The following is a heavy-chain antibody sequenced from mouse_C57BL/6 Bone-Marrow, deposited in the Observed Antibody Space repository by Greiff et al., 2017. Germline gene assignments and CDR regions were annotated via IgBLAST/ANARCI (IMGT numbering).Heavy chain of an antibody. CDR2: ISDGGSYT. CDR3: ARDRRGRYAMDY. D-gene: IGHD3-3*01. J-gene: IGHJ4*01. V-gene: IGHV5-4*01. CDR1: GFTFSSYA. Sequence: EVKLMESGGGLVKPGGSLKLSCAASGFTFSSYAMSWVRQTPEKRLEWVATISDGGSYTYYPDNVKGRFTISRDNAKNNLYLQMSHLKSEDTAMYYCARDRRGRYAMDYWGQGTSVTVAS.